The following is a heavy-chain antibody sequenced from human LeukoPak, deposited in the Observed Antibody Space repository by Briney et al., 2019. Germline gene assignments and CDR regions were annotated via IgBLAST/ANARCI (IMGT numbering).Heavy chain of an antibody. J-gene: IGHJ4*02. CDR1: GYTFTSYD. CDR3: ARLHPGIAAAGKEGFDY. CDR2: MNPNSGNT. V-gene: IGHV1-8*01. Sequence: ASVKVSCKASGYTFTSYDINWVRQATGQGLEWMGWMNPNSGNTGYAQKFQGRVTMTRNTSISTAYMEVSSLRSEDTAVYYCARLHPGIAAAGKEGFDYWGQGTLVTVSS. D-gene: IGHD6-13*01.